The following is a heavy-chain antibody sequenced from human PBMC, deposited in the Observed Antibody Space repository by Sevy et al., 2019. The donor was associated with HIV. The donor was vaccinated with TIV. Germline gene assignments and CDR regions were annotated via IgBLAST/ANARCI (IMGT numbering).Heavy chain of an antibody. CDR2: IWYDGSRK. CDR1: GFTFSRYG. Sequence: GGSLRLSCAASGFTFSRYGMHWVRQAPGKGLEWVAVIWYDGSRKYYADSVKGRFTISRDNSKNTLYLQMNSLRAEDTAVYYCARDPTDKAMDVWGQGTTVTVSS. D-gene: IGHD4-4*01. CDR3: ARDPTDKAMDV. J-gene: IGHJ6*02. V-gene: IGHV3-33*01.